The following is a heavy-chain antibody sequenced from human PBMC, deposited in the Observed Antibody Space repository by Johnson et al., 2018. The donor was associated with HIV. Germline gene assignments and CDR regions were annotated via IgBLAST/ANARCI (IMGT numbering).Heavy chain of an antibody. D-gene: IGHD4-23*01. CDR2: INWNGGST. CDR1: GFTFDDYG. V-gene: IGHV3-20*04. CDR3: ARDSRIGKIVFLSDSFDI. Sequence: VQLVESGGGVVRPGGSLRLSCAASGFTFDDYGMSWVRQAPGKGLEWVSGINWNGGSTGYADSVKGRFTISRDNAKNSLDLQMNSLRAEDTALYYCARDSRIGKIVFLSDSFDIWGQGTMVPVSS. J-gene: IGHJ3*02.